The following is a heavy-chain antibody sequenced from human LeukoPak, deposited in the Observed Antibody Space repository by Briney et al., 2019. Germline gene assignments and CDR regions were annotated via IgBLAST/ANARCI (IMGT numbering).Heavy chain of an antibody. CDR1: GFTFSSYA. D-gene: IGHD6-6*01. CDR3: ARSGGGIAARPFDY. Sequence: PGGSLRLSCAASGFTFSSYAMHWVRQAPGKALEWVAVISYDGSNKYYADSVNGRFTISRDNSKNTLYLQMNSLRAEDTAVYYCARSGGGIAARPFDYWGQGTLVTVSS. CDR2: ISYDGSNK. J-gene: IGHJ4*02. V-gene: IGHV3-30-3*01.